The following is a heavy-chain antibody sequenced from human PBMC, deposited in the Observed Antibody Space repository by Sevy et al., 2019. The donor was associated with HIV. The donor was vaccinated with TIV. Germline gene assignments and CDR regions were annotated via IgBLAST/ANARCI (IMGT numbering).Heavy chain of an antibody. CDR2: IQYDGDIE. J-gene: IGHJ3*02. Sequence: RGFLRLSCAASGFTFSGYDMHWVRHMPGKGLERVAFIQYDGDIEDYADSVKGRFTISRHNSKNMLFLQMDSLRPEDTALYYCACSYDYGREGFDIWGQGTMVTVSS. CDR1: GFTFSGYD. V-gene: IGHV3-30*02. CDR3: ACSYDYGREGFDI. D-gene: IGHD3-10*01.